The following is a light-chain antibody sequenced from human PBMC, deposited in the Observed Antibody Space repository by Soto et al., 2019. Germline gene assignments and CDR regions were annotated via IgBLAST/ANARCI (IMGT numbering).Light chain of an antibody. CDR2: GIS. J-gene: IGKJ1*01. V-gene: IGKV3-20*01. CDR3: QQYVSSPRT. CDR1: QSINSNH. Sequence: EIVLTQSPGTLSLSPGERATLSCRASQSINSNHLAWYQQKPGQAPRLLMYGISSRAPGIPDRFSGSGSGTDFTLPISRLGPEDFAVYYCQQYVSSPRTFGQGTKVEIK.